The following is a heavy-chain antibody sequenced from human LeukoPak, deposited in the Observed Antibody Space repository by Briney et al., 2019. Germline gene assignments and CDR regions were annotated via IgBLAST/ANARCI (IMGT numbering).Heavy chain of an antibody. CDR3: ARGRAAALDY. CDR2: LNSDGSIT. Sequence: GGSLRLSCAASGLTFSSSWMHWVRQAPGEGLVWVSRLNSDGSITNYADSVKGQFTISRDNAKNTLYLQMNSLRAEDTAVYYCARGRAAALDYWGQGTLVTVSS. V-gene: IGHV3-74*01. CDR1: GLTFSSSW. J-gene: IGHJ4*02. D-gene: IGHD6-13*01.